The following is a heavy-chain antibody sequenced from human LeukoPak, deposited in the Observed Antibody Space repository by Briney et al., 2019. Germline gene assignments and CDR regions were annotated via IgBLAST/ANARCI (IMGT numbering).Heavy chain of an antibody. D-gene: IGHD4-23*01. J-gene: IGHJ4*02. V-gene: IGHV3-30*01. CDR1: RFTFRSYA. CDR2: ISYDGSNK. CDR3: AREWGTVATPAFFDY. Sequence: PGGSLRLSCAASRFTFRSYAMHWVRQAPGKGLEWVAVISYDGSNKYYADSGKGRFTISGDNSKNTLYLQMNSLRPDDTAIYYCAREWGTVATPAFFDYWGQGTLVTVSS.